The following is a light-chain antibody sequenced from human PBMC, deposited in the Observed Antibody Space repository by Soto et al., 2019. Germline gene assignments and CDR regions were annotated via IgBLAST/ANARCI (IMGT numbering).Light chain of an antibody. CDR2: KAS. CDR3: QQSYSTLLT. V-gene: IGKV1-39*01. J-gene: IGKJ4*01. Sequence: DIQMTQSPSTLSASVGDRVTITCRASQGISSYLAWYQQKPGKVPKLLIYKASTLKSGVPSRFSGSGSGTDFTLTISSLQPEDFATYYCQQSYSTLLTFGGGTKVDIK. CDR1: QGISSY.